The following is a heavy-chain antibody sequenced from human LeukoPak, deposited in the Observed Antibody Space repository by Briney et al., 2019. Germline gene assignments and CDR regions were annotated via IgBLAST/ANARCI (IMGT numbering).Heavy chain of an antibody. CDR3: AKGDSSGYSPFDY. CDR2: ISRSSSTI. J-gene: IGHJ4*02. Sequence: GGSLRLSCAASGFTFSSYKMNWVRQAPGKGLEWVSYISRSSSTIYYADSVRGRFTISRDNAKNSLYLQMNSLRAEDTALYYCAKGDSSGYSPFDYWGQGTLVTVSS. V-gene: IGHV3-48*01. D-gene: IGHD3-22*01. CDR1: GFTFSSYK.